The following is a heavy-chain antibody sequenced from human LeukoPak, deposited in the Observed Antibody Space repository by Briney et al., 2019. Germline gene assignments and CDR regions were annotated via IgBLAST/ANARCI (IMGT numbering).Heavy chain of an antibody. V-gene: IGHV3-21*01. CDR1: GFTFSSYS. CDR3: AKYSGSYYDAFDI. Sequence: PGESLRLSCAASGFTFSSYSMNWVRQAPGKGLEWVSSISSSSSYIYYADSVKGRFTISRDNAKNSLYLQMNSLRAEDTAVYYCAKYSGSYYDAFDIWGQGTMVTVSS. CDR2: ISSSSSYI. J-gene: IGHJ3*02. D-gene: IGHD1-26*01.